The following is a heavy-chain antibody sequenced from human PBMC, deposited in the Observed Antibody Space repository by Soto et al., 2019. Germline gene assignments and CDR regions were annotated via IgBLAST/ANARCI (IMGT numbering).Heavy chain of an antibody. CDR3: ARGGDGYNCGAVS. V-gene: IGHV1-69*01. D-gene: IGHD2-21*01. Sequence: QVQLVQSGAEVKEPGSSVKVSCTASGGGNLRDYRTTWVRRAPGQGLEWMGGIIPKLGSANYAQNFQGRVTVTADESTNTVYMKLRILRPDDTPVYYVARGGDGYNCGAVSWGQGTPVTVSP. J-gene: IGHJ5*02. CDR2: IIPKLGSA. CDR1: GGGNLRDYR.